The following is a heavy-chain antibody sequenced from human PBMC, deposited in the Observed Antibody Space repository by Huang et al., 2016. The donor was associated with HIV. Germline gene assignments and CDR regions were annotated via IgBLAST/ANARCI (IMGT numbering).Heavy chain of an antibody. CDR1: GGSFRNFG. CDR3: ATVDYYDTSGPQRGYFDN. Sequence: QVQLVQSGAEVKTPGSSVKVSCKASGGSFRNFGIGWVRQAPGPGLEWMGGIIPTLGTANYAQKCQGRVTIIADESTSTAYMELSSLRSEDTAVYYCATVDYYDTSGPQRGYFDNWGQGTLVTVSS. D-gene: IGHD3-22*01. CDR2: IIPTLGTA. V-gene: IGHV1-69*01. J-gene: IGHJ4*02.